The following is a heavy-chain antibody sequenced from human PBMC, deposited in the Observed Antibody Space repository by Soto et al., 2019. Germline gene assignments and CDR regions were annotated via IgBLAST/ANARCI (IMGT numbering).Heavy chain of an antibody. J-gene: IGHJ4*02. CDR2: IYWDDAK. V-gene: IGHV2-5*02. Sequence: QITVKESGLTLVKPTETLTLTCTFSGFSLSSIGMGVGWIRQPPGKALEWLALIYWDDAKRYSPSLSSRLTITKAPSKNQVYLTMTHMEPVDTATYYCARLTRGVYDLDRLWEKFDYWGQGTLVTVSS. CDR3: ARLTRGVYDLDRLWEKFDY. CDR1: GFSLSSIGMG. D-gene: IGHD5-12*01.